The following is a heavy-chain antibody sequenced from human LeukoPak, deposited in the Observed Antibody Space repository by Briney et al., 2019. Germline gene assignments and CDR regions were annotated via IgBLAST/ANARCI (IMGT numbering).Heavy chain of an antibody. Sequence: SETLSLTCTVSGGSINHYYWSWIRQPPGKGLEWIGYSYYIESTNYNPSLKSRVTISVDTSRNRFSLKLSSVTAADTAMYYCARDNQWLNAFDIWGQGTMVTVSS. CDR1: GGSINHYY. V-gene: IGHV4-59*01. J-gene: IGHJ3*02. CDR2: SYYIEST. D-gene: IGHD3-22*01. CDR3: ARDNQWLNAFDI.